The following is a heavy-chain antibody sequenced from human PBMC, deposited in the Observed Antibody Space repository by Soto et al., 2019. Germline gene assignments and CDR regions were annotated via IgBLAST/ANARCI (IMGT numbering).Heavy chain of an antibody. Sequence: QVQLVQSGAEVKKPGSSVKVSCKASGGTFSSYAISWVRQAPGQGLEWMGGIIPIFGTANYAQKCQGRVTXXAXGXXSTAYMELSSLRSEDTAVYYCARAYGSGSYGAFDIWGQGTMVTVSS. D-gene: IGHD3-10*01. J-gene: IGHJ3*02. CDR1: GGTFSSYA. CDR3: ARAYGSGSYGAFDI. CDR2: IIPIFGTA. V-gene: IGHV1-69*12.